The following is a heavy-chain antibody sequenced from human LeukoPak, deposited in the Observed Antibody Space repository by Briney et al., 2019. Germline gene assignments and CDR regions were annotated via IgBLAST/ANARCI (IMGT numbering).Heavy chain of an antibody. D-gene: IGHD3-16*01. Sequence: GGSLRLSCAASGFTFSDYDMNWVRQAPGKGLEWVSSISYLSSHVYYGDSVKGRFSISRDNAKNSLYLQMNSLGAEDTAIYYCGRSFPPLRTSSAGDLWGQGILVTVSS. CDR1: GFTFSDYD. CDR2: ISYLSSHV. J-gene: IGHJ4*02. CDR3: GRSFPPLRTSSAGDL. V-gene: IGHV3-21*01.